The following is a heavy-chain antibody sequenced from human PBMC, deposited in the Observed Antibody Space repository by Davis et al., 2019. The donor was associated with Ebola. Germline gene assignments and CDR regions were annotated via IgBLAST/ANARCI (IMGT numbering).Heavy chain of an antibody. Sequence: GESLKISCAASGFTFSSYWMSWVRQAPGKGLEWVSYISSSSSTIYYADSVKGRFTISRDNAKNSLYLQMNSLRAEDTAVYYCARYSSSSGYWGQGTLVTVSS. D-gene: IGHD6-6*01. V-gene: IGHV3-48*04. CDR3: ARYSSSSGY. CDR1: GFTFSSYW. CDR2: ISSSSSTI. J-gene: IGHJ4*02.